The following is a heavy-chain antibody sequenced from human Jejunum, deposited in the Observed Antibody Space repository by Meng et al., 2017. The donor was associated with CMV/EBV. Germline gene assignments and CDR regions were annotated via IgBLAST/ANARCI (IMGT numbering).Heavy chain of an antibody. D-gene: IGHD3-16*01. Sequence: CTVSGASGSSRGFYWSWIRQPPGGGLEWIGYVDYTGGANYNSSLESRVVISVDISKNQISLELHTVTAADTAVYFCARDSLSGGSNFWGQGTLVTVSS. J-gene: IGHJ4*02. V-gene: IGHV4-61*08. CDR1: GASGSSRGFY. CDR3: ARDSLSGGSNF. CDR2: VDYTGGA.